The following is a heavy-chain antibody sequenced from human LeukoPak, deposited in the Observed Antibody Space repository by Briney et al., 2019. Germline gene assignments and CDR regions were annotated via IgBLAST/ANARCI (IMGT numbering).Heavy chain of an antibody. D-gene: IGHD3-16*01. V-gene: IGHV4-61*02. J-gene: IGHJ3*02. CDR3: ARVSSHLGGAFDI. Sequence: PSQTLSLTCTVSGGSISSGSYYWSWIRQPAGKGLEWIGRIYTSGNTNYNSSLKSRVTISVDTSKNQFSLKLSSVTAADTALYYCARVSSHLGGAFDIWGQGTMVTVSS. CDR2: IYTSGNT. CDR1: GGSISSGSYY.